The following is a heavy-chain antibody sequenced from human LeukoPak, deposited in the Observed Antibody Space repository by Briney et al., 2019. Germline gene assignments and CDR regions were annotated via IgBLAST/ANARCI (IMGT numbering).Heavy chain of an antibody. Sequence: SVKASCKASGGTXSSYAISWVRQAPGQGLEWMGGIIHIFGTANYAQKFQGRVTITADESTSTAYMELSSLRSEDTAVYYCAIVTYDGGGYMWYYFDYWGQGTLVTVSS. J-gene: IGHJ4*02. CDR2: IIHIFGTA. V-gene: IGHV1-69*13. CDR3: AIVTYDGGGYMWYYFDY. D-gene: IGHD3-22*01. CDR1: GGTXSSYA.